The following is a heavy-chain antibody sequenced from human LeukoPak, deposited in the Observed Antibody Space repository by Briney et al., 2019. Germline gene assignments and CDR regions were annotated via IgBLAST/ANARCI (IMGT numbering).Heavy chain of an antibody. J-gene: IGHJ4*02. V-gene: IGHV4-59*08. CDR2: IYYSGST. Sequence: SETLSLTCTVSGGSISSYYWSWIRQPPGKGLEWIGSIYYSGSTYYNPSLKSRVTISVDTSKNQFSLRLSSVTAADTAVYYCARHYVFVLGGSSVDYWGQGTPVTVSS. D-gene: IGHD3-16*01. CDR1: GGSISSYY. CDR3: ARHYVFVLGGSSVDY.